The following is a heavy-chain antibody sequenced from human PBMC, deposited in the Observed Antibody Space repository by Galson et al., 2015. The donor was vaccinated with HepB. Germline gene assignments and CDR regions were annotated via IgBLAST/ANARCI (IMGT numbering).Heavy chain of an antibody. CDR2: IKSKTDGGTT. D-gene: IGHD3-10*01. J-gene: IGHJ4*02. CDR3: TTDRSGMVRGSHGVY. V-gene: IGHV3-15*01. CDR1: GFTFSNAW. Sequence: SLRLSCAASGFTFSNAWMSWVRQAPGKGLEWVGRIKSKTDGGTTDYAAPVKGRFTISRDDSKNTLYLQMNSLKTEDTAVYYCTTDRSGMVRGSHGVYWGQGTLVTVSS.